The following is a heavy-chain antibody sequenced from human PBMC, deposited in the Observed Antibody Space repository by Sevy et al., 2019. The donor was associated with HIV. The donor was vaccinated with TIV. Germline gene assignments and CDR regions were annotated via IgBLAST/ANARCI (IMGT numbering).Heavy chain of an antibody. Sequence: ASVKVSCKVSGYTLTELSMQWVRQPPGKGLEWMGGFDPHLGGTVFARKFQGRVTLTEDTFPDTAYMELSSLRSEDTAVYYCALVSDPVNWDYFDSWGQGTLVTVSS. CDR1: GYTLTELS. D-gene: IGHD1-1*01. CDR2: FDPHLGGT. CDR3: ALVSDPVNWDYFDS. J-gene: IGHJ4*02. V-gene: IGHV1-24*01.